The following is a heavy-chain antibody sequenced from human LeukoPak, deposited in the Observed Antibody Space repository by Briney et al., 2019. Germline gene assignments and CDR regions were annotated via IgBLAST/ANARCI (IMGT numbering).Heavy chain of an antibody. J-gene: IGHJ4*02. Sequence: GGSLRLSCAASGFTFSSYAMSWVRQAPGQGLEWVSVISASGGATYHADSVKGRLTISRDNSKNTLYLQMNSLRAEDTAVYYCAKGMTILTTRNDYWGQGTLVTVSS. CDR1: GFTFSSYA. CDR2: ISASGGAT. CDR3: AKGMTILTTRNDY. D-gene: IGHD4/OR15-4a*01. V-gene: IGHV3-23*01.